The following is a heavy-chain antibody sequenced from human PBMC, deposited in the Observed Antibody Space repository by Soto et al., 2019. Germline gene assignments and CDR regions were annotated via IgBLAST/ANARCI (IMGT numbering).Heavy chain of an antibody. CDR3: ARDRKDSRFLGWLLYPDY. D-gene: IGHD3-3*01. CDR2: ISAYNGNT. Sequence: QVQLVQSGAEVKKPGASVKVSCKASGYTFTSYGISWVRQAPGQGLEWMGWISAYNGNTNYAQKLQGRVTMTTDTSTSTAYMELRSLRSDDTAVYYCARDRKDSRFLGWLLYPDYWGQGTLVTVSS. V-gene: IGHV1-18*01. CDR1: GYTFTSYG. J-gene: IGHJ4*02.